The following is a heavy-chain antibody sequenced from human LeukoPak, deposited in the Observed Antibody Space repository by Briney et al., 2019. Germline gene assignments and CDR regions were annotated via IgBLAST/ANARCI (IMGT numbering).Heavy chain of an antibody. V-gene: IGHV4-30-2*01. CDR3: ARADTAMDAFDI. J-gene: IGHJ3*02. Sequence: PSQTLSLTCAVSGGSISSGGYSWSWIRQPPGKGLEWIGHIYHSGSTYYNPSLKSRVTISVDRSKNQFSLKLSSVTAADTAVYYCARADTAMDAFDIWGQGTMVTVSS. CDR2: IYHSGST. D-gene: IGHD5-18*01. CDR1: GGSISSGGYS.